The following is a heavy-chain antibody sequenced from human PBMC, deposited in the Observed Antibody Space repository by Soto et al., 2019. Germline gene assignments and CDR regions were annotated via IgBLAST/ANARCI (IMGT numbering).Heavy chain of an antibody. V-gene: IGHV3-33*01. CDR1: GFTFNNYG. D-gene: IGHD3-22*01. J-gene: IGHJ2*01. Sequence: GGSLRLSRAASGFTFNNYGMHWVRQAPGKGLEWVAVIWYDGSHESYADSVKGRFTISRDNSKNTLYLQMNSLRAEDTAVYYCARDRYSYDSRAYQGVDWYFDLWGRGTLVTVSS. CDR2: IWYDGSHE. CDR3: ARDRYSYDSRAYQGVDWYFDL.